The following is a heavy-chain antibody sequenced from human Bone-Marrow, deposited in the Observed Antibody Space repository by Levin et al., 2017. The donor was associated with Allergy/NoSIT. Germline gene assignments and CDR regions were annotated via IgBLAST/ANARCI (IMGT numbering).Heavy chain of an antibody. D-gene: IGHD3-3*01. CDR2: IGTAGDT. J-gene: IGHJ6*02. CDR1: GFTFSSYD. V-gene: IGHV3-13*01. CDR3: ARARGKITIFGVVSRYDYYYGMDV. Sequence: GGSLRLSCAASGFTFSSYDMHWVRQATGKGLEWVSAIGTAGDTYYPGSVKGRFTISRENAKNSLYLQMNSLRAGDTAVYYCARARGKITIFGVVSRYDYYYGMDVWGQGTTVTVSS.